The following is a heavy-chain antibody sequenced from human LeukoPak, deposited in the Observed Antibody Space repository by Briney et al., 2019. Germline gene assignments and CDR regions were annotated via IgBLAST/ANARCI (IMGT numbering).Heavy chain of an antibody. V-gene: IGHV3-23*01. CDR1: GFTFSSSA. CDR3: AKQLGYCSDGSCYFPY. CDR2: ISNNGGYT. Sequence: GGSLRLSRAASGFTFSSSAMSWVRQAPGKGLEWVSAISNNGGYTYYADSVQGRFTISRDNSKSTLCLQVNSLRAEDTAVYYCAKQLGYCSDGSCYFPYWGQGTLVTVSS. D-gene: IGHD2-15*01. J-gene: IGHJ4*02.